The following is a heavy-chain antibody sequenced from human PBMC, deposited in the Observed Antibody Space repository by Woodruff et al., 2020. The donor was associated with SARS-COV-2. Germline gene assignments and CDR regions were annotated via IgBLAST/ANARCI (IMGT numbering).Heavy chain of an antibody. CDR3: SRARDGYVDF. J-gene: IGHJ4*02. Sequence: VKGRITINPDTSKNQFSLQLNSVTPEDTAVYYCSRARDGYVDFWGQGTLVTVSS. V-gene: IGHV6-1*01.